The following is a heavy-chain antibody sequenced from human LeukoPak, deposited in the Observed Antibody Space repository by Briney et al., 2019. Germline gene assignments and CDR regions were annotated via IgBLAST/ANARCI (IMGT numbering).Heavy chain of an antibody. J-gene: IGHJ4*02. Sequence: GGSLRLSCEASGFPFSSYVVSWVRQAPGKGLEWIAYINHNAEMIFYPDFVKGRFTISRDNAKNSLYLQMNALRDEDTAVYYCAKDYVGVGYSYGIFDYWGQGTLVTVTS. CDR1: GFPFSSYV. CDR2: INHNAEMI. CDR3: AKDYVGVGYSYGIFDY. V-gene: IGHV3-48*02. D-gene: IGHD5-18*01.